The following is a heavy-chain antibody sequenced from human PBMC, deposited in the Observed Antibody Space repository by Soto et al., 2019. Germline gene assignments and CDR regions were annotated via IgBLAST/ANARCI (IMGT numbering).Heavy chain of an antibody. V-gene: IGHV3-73*01. J-gene: IGHJ4*02. D-gene: IGHD4-17*01. CDR2: IRSKANSYAT. CDR1: GFTFSGSA. CDR3: TRFSGDYED. Sequence: EVQLVESGGGLVQPGGSLKLSCAASGFTFSGSAMHWVRQASGKGLEWVGRIRSKANSYATAYAASVKGRFTISRDDSKSTAYLQMNSLKTEDTAVYYCTRFSGDYEDWGQGTLVTVSS.